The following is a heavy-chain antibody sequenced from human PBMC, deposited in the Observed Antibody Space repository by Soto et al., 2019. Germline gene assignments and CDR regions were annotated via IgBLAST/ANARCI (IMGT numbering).Heavy chain of an antibody. V-gene: IGHV4-31*03. CDR2: IYYSGST. CDR1: GGSISSGGYS. Sequence: QVQLQESGPGLVKPSQTLSLTCTVSGGSISSGGYSWSWIRQHPGKGLEWIGYIYYSGSTYYNPSLKSRVTISVDTSKNQFSLKLSSVTAADTAVYYCARSSDGDYSNHFDYWGQGTLVTVSS. CDR3: ARSSDGDYSNHFDY. J-gene: IGHJ4*02. D-gene: IGHD4-4*01.